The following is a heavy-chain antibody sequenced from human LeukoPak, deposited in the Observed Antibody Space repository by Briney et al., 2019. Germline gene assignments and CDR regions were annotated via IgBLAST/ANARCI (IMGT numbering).Heavy chain of an antibody. CDR2: IDWDDDK. V-gene: IGHV2-70*20. CDR3: ARIAQYSGYDVFDY. CDR1: GFSLSTSGMR. Sequence: SGPTLVNPTQTLTLTCTFSGFSLSTSGMRVSWVRQPPGKALEWLALIDWDDDKYYSTSLKTRLTISKGTSKNQVVLTMTNMDPVDTATYYCARIAQYSGYDVFDYWGQGTLVTVSS. J-gene: IGHJ4*02. D-gene: IGHD5-12*01.